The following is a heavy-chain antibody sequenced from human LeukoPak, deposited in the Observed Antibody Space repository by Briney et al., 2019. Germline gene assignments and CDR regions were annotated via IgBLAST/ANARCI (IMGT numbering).Heavy chain of an antibody. CDR3: ARLYDTSGYYYVGGNNWFDL. J-gene: IGHJ5*02. CDR2: ISWNDHK. V-gene: IGHV2-5*01. CDR1: GFSLSTNGLG. Sequence: SGPTLVNPTQTLTLTCTNTGFSLSTNGLGVGWIRQPPGKALEWLALISWNDHKRYSPSLKTRITITQHTTKNQVVFTMTNIYPVDTAAYYCARLYDTSGYYYVGGNNWFDLWGQGTLVTVSS. D-gene: IGHD3-22*01.